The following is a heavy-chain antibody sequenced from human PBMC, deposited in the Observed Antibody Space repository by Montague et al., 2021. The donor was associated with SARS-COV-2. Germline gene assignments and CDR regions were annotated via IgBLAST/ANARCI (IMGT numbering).Heavy chain of an antibody. Sequence: SETLSLTCTVSGGSINTYYWSWIRQSPGKGLEWIGYIYYSGSTNYKPSLKSRVTISVDTSKNQFSLKLSSVTAADTAVYYCARVTTKRTRYGSGSYRGFDAFDIWGQGTMVTVSS. V-gene: IGHV4-59*08. CDR1: GGSINTYY. J-gene: IGHJ3*02. CDR3: ARVTTKRTRYGSGSYRGFDAFDI. CDR2: IYYSGST. D-gene: IGHD3-10*01.